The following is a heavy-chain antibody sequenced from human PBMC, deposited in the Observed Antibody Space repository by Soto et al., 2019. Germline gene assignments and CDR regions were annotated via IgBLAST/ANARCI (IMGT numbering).Heavy chain of an antibody. Sequence: VQLVESGGGMVQPGRSLRLSCAASGFTFSDYAMHWVRQAPGKGLEWVAVVSHDGRNTHYADSVKGRFTISRDSSKNTVSLEMPSLRAEDTALYYCAKGGRQWLVTSDFNYWGQGALVTVSS. CDR2: VSHDGRNT. CDR1: GFTFSDYA. J-gene: IGHJ4*02. CDR3: AKGGRQWLVTSDFNY. D-gene: IGHD6-19*01. V-gene: IGHV3-30*18.